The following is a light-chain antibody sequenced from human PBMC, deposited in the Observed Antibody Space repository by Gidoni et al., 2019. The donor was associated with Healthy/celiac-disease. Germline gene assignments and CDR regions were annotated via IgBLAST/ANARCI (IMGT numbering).Light chain of an antibody. CDR3: QQYNSYSMCS. J-gene: IGKJ2*04. V-gene: IGKV1-5*03. Sequence: DIQMTQSPSTLSASVGDRVTITCRASQSISSWLAWYQQKPGKAPKLLIYKASSLESGVPSRFSGSGSGTEFTLTISSLQPDDFATYYCQQYNSYSMCSFXQXTKLXIK. CDR1: QSISSW. CDR2: KAS.